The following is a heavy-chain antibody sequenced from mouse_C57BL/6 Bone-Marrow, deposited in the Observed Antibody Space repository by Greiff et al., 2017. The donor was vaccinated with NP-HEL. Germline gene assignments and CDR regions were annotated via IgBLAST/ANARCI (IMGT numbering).Heavy chain of an antibody. D-gene: IGHD5-5*01. CDR3: TTLPCPYYYAMEC. Sequence: VQLKQSGAELVRPGASVKLSCTASGFNIKDYYMHWVKQRPEQGLEWIGRIDPEDGDTEYAPKFQGKATMTADTSSNTAYLQLSSLTSEDTDVCYCTTLPCPYYYAMECWGQGTSVTVAS. V-gene: IGHV14-1*01. J-gene: IGHJ4*01. CDR1: GFNIKDYY. CDR2: IDPEDGDT.